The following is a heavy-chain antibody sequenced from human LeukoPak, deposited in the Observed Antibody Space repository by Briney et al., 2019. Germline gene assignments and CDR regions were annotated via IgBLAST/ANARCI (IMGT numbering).Heavy chain of an antibody. J-gene: IGHJ4*02. CDR3: TRGQSYCGADCYSD. D-gene: IGHD2-21*02. Sequence: GALRLSCAASGFSVSNYYMSWVRQPPGKGLEWVSVMYTGGGRYYGDSVKGRFTISRVNSKNTVFLQMNSLRVEDTALYYCTRGQSYCGADCYSDWGQGTLVTVSS. V-gene: IGHV3-66*01. CDR1: GFSVSNYY. CDR2: MYTGGGR.